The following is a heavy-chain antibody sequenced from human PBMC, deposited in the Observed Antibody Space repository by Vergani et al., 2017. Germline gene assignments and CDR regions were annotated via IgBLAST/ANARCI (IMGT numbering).Heavy chain of an antibody. J-gene: IGHJ5*02. CDR3: ASGVGSSWYSGIDP. CDR1: GGTFSSYA. CDR2: IIPVFGTA. V-gene: IGHV1-69*01. D-gene: IGHD6-13*01. Sequence: QVQLVQSGAEVKKPGSSVKVSCKASGGTFSSYAIIWVRQAPGQGLEWMGGIIPVFGTANYGRKFQGRVTINADGSRNTAYMELSSLRSEDTAVYYCASGVGSSWYSGIDPWGQGTLVTVSS.